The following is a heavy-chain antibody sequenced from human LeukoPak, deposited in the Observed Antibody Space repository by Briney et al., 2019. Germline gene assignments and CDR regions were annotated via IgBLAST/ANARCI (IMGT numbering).Heavy chain of an antibody. D-gene: IGHD5-18*01. V-gene: IGHV1-18*01. CDR3: ARDRAMGTGTNFEY. CDR2: ISAYNGNT. CDR1: GYTFTSCA. Sequence: ASVKVSCKASGYTFTSCAISWVRQAPGQGLEWMGWISAYNGNTNYAQKLQGRVTMTTDTSTSTAYMELRSLRSDDTAVYYCARDRAMGTGTNFEYWGQGTLVTVSS. J-gene: IGHJ4*02.